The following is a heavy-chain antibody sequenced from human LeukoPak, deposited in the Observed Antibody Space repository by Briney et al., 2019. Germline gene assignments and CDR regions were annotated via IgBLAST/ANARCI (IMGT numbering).Heavy chain of an antibody. V-gene: IGHV1-2*04. J-gene: IGHJ3*02. CDR3: AREAQDHALDI. Sequence: APVKVSCKASGYAFTSYGISWMRQAPGQGLEWMGWINPNSGGTNYAQKFQGWVTMTRDTSISTAYMELSRLRSDDTAVYYCAREAQDHALDIWGQGTMVTVSS. CDR1: GYAFTSYG. CDR2: INPNSGGT.